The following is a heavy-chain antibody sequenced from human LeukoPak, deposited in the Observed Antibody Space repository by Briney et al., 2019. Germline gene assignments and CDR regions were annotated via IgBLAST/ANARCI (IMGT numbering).Heavy chain of an antibody. V-gene: IGHV5-51*01. Sequence: GESLKISCKGSGCSFTSYWIGWVRQMPGKGLEWMGIIYPGDSDTTYSPSFQGQVTISADKSINTAYLQWSSLKASDTAMYYCARAELWFGAYYFDYWGQGTLVTVSS. D-gene: IGHD3-10*01. J-gene: IGHJ4*01. CDR3: ARAELWFGAYYFDY. CDR1: GCSFTSYW. CDR2: IYPGDSDT.